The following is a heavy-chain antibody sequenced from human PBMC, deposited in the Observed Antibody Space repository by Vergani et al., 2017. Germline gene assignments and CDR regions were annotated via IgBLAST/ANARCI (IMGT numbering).Heavy chain of an antibody. D-gene: IGHD3-3*01. CDR1: GFTFDDYA. CDR2: ISWNSGSI. CDR3: AKVPLPEWLLSWFWFYP. J-gene: IGHJ5*02. Sequence: EVQLVESGGGLVQPGRSLILSCAASGFTFDDYAMHWVRQAPGKGLEWVSGISWNSGSIGYADSVKGRFTISRYNAKNSLYLKMNSLRAEDTAFYYCAKVPLPEWLLSWFWFYPWGQGTLVSVSS. V-gene: IGHV3-9*01.